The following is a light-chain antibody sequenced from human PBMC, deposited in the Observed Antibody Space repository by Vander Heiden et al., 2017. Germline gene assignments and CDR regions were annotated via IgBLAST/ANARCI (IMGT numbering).Light chain of an antibody. CDR2: WAS. Sequence: DIVMTQSPDSLAVPLGERATINCKPIQRVLYSSNNKTYLAWYQQKPGQPPKLLIYWASTRESGVPDRFSGSGSGTDFTLTISSLQAEDVAVYYCQQYYSTPLTFGGGTKVEIK. V-gene: IGKV4-1*01. CDR3: QQYYSTPLT. CDR1: QRVLYSSNNKTY. J-gene: IGKJ4*01.